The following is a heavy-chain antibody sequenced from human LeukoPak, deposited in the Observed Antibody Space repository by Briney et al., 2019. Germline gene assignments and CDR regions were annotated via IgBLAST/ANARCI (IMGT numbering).Heavy chain of an antibody. V-gene: IGHV3-30*18. D-gene: IGHD1-26*01. Sequence: GGSLRLSCAASGFSVTNYGMHWVRQAPGKGLEWVAVISYDESNKYYADSVKGRFTISRDNFKNTLYLQMNSLRAEGTAVYYCAKSNWDTLHFYYYYGMDVWGQGTTVTVSS. J-gene: IGHJ6*02. CDR1: GFSVTNYG. CDR3: AKSNWDTLHFYYYYGMDV. CDR2: ISYDESNK.